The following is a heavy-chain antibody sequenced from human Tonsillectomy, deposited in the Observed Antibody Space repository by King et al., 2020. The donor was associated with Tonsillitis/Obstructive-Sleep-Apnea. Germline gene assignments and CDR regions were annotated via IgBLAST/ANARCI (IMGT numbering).Heavy chain of an antibody. V-gene: IGHV3-15*07. Sequence: VQLVESGGGLVKPGGSLRLSCAASGFTFSNAWKNWVRQAPGKGLEWVGRIKSKTDGGTTDYAAPVKGRFTISRDDSKNTLYLQMNSLKTEDTAVYYCTFRQRSDIVVVPAAMFDYWGQGTLVTVSS. D-gene: IGHD2-2*01. CDR1: GFTFSNAW. CDR3: TFRQRSDIVVVPAAMFDY. J-gene: IGHJ4*02. CDR2: IKSKTDGGTT.